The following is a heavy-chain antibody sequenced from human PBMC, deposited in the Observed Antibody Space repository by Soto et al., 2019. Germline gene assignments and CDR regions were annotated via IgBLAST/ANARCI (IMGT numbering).Heavy chain of an antibody. CDR3: ARTIVVVVAAIPGWFDP. V-gene: IGHV4-39*01. CDR2: IYYSGST. CDR1: GGSISSSSYY. Sequence: SETLSLTCTVSGGSISSSSYYWGWIRQPPGKGLEWIGSIYYSGSTYYNPSLKSRVTISVDTSKNQFSLKLSSVTAADTVVYYCARTIVVVVAAIPGWFDPWGQGTLVTVS. D-gene: IGHD2-15*01. J-gene: IGHJ5*02.